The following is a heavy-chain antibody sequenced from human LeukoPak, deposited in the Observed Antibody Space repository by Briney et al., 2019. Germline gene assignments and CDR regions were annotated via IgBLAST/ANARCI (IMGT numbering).Heavy chain of an antibody. CDR2: INHSGST. J-gene: IGHJ6*02. D-gene: IGHD1-26*01. CDR1: GGSFSGYY. CDR3: AWSGSYYPYYYYGMDV. Sequence: SETLSLTCAVYGGSFSGYYWSWIRQPPGKGLEWIGEINHSGSTNYNLSLKSRVTISVDTSKNQFTLKLSSVTAADTAVYYCAWSGSYYPYYYYGMDVWGQGTTVTVSS. V-gene: IGHV4-34*01.